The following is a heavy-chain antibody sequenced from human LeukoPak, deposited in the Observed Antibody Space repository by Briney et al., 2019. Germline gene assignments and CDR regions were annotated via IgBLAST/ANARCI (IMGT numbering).Heavy chain of an antibody. CDR1: GGTFISYA. V-gene: IGHV1-69*05. CDR2: IIPIFGTA. J-gene: IGHJ3*02. CDR3: ATPGHYGDYAGAFDI. D-gene: IGHD4-17*01. Sequence: SVKVSCKASGGTFISYAISWVRQAPGQGLEWMGGIIPIFGTANYAQKFQGRVTITTDESTSTAYMELSSLRSEDTAVYYCATPGHYGDYAGAFDIWGQGTMVTVSS.